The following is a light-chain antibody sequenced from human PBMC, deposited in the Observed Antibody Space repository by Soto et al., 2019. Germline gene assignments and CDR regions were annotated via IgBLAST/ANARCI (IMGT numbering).Light chain of an antibody. CDR1: LNIREE. Sequence: AIQVTQSPSSLSASVGDRVTITCRASLNIREELDWYQQKPGKAPKLLIFAASSLHIGVPSRFSGSGSGTIFTLTISSLQPEDFATYYCQHLNAFPHVTFGPGTKVDIK. J-gene: IGKJ3*01. V-gene: IGKV1-6*01. CDR2: AAS. CDR3: QHLNAFPHVT.